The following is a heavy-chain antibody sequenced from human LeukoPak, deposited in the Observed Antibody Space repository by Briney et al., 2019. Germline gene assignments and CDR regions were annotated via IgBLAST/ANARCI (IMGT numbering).Heavy chain of an antibody. CDR1: GFTFSSYG. J-gene: IGHJ4*02. CDR3: AKTTYSSSWYTSS. D-gene: IGHD6-13*01. CDR2: IRYDGSNK. V-gene: IGHV3-30*02. Sequence: GGSLRLSCAASGFTFSSYGMHWVRQAPGKGPEWVAFIRYDGSNKYYADSVKGRFTISRDNSKNTLYLQMNSLRAEDTAVYYCAKTTYSSSWYTSSWGQGTLVTVSS.